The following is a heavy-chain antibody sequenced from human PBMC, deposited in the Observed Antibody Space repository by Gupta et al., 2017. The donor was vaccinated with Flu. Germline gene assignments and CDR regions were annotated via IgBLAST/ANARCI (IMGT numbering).Heavy chain of an antibody. CDR3: ARAEGDGDYLDY. CDR2: INHSGST. V-gene: IGHV4-34*01. Sequence: WIRQPPGKGLEWIGEINHSGSTNYNPSLKSRVTISVDTSKNQFSLKLSSVTAADTAVYYCARAEGDGDYLDYWGQGTLVTVSS. D-gene: IGHD4-17*01. J-gene: IGHJ4*02.